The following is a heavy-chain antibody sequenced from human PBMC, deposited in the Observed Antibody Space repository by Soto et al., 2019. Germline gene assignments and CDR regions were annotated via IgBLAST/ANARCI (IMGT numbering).Heavy chain of an antibody. D-gene: IGHD2-21*01. CDR1: GGSISSSSYY. Sequence: KQSQTLSLTCTVSGGSISSSSYYWGWIRQPPGKGLEWIGSIYYSGSTYYNPSLKSRVTISVDTSKNQFSLKLSSVTAADTAVYYCARITYPDYYYYYYMDVWGKGTTVTVSS. CDR3: ARITYPDYYYYYYMDV. CDR2: IYYSGST. J-gene: IGHJ6*03. V-gene: IGHV4-39*01.